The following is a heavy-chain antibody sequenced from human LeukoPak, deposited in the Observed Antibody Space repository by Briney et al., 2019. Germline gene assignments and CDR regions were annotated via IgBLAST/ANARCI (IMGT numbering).Heavy chain of an antibody. CDR2: INPSGGST. Sequence: ASVKVSCKASGYTFTSYYMHWVRQAPGQGLEWMGIINPSGGSTSYAQKFQGRVTMTRDTSISTAYMELSRLRSDDTAVYYCARSIAKWELGSDYWGQGTLVTVSS. CDR1: GYTFTSYY. J-gene: IGHJ4*02. D-gene: IGHD1-26*01. CDR3: ARSIAKWELGSDY. V-gene: IGHV1-46*01.